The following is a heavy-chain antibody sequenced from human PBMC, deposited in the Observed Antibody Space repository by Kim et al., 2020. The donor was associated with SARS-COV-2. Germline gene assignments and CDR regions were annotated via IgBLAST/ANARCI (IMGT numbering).Heavy chain of an antibody. D-gene: IGHD5-18*01. CDR1: GYSFTSYW. V-gene: IGHV5-10-1*01. CDR2: IDPSDSYT. Sequence: GESLKISCKGSGYSFTSYWISWVRQMPGKGLEWMGRIDPSDSYTNYSPSFQGHVTISADKSISTAYLQWSSLKASDTAMYYCARHAKDGYSYGYGDYWGQGTLVTVSS. CDR3: ARHAKDGYSYGYGDY. J-gene: IGHJ4*02.